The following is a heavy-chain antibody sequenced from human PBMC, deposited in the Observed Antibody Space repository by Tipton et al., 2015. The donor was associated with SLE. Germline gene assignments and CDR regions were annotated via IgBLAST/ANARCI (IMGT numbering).Heavy chain of an antibody. CDR2: ISSGSNYI. Sequence: SLRLSCAASGFIFNSYSINWVRQAPGKGLEWVSSISSGSNYISYADSVKGRFTISRDDAKNSVYLQMNSLRAEDTAVYYCVRGASIGYYYFGYWGLGTLVTVSS. CDR3: VRGASIGYYYFGY. V-gene: IGHV3-21*01. CDR1: GFIFNSYS. J-gene: IGHJ4*02. D-gene: IGHD2-15*01.